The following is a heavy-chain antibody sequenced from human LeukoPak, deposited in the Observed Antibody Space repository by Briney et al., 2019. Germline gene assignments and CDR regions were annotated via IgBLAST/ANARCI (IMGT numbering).Heavy chain of an antibody. CDR3: ARDAGTGWFDP. V-gene: IGHV1-46*01. Sequence: ASVKVSCKASGYTFTSYYMHWVRQAPGQGLEWMGIINPSGGSTSYAQKFQGRVTMTRDMSTSTVYMELSSLRSDDTAVYYCARDAGTGWFDPWGQGTLVTVSS. CDR2: INPSGGST. D-gene: IGHD6-13*01. J-gene: IGHJ5*02. CDR1: GYTFTSYY.